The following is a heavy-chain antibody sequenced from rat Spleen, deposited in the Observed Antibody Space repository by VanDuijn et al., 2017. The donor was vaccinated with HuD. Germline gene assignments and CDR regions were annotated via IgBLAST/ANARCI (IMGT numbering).Heavy chain of an antibody. J-gene: IGHJ2*01. Sequence: EVQLVESGGGLVQPGRSLKLSCVASGFTFSDYGMNWIRQAPKKGLEWVATISYDGSSTYYRDSVKGRFTISRDNAKSTLYLQMDSLRSEDTATYYCARTRGPYWGQGVMVTVSS. V-gene: IGHV5-7*01. CDR2: ISYDGSST. CDR3: ARTRGPY. CDR1: GFTFSDYG.